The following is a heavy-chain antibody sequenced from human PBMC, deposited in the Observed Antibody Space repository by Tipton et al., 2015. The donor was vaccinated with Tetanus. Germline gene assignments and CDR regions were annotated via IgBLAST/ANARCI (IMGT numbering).Heavy chain of an antibody. CDR2: IYYSGST. D-gene: IGHD6-6*01. J-gene: IGHJ6*02. V-gene: IGHV4-59*01. CDR3: ARVLLVQTSSYYGMDV. Sequence: TLSLTCTVSGGSISSYYWSWIRQPPGKGLEWIGYIYYSGSTNYNPSLKSRVTISVDTSKNHFSLKLSSVTAADPAVYYCARVLLVQTSSYYGMDVWGQGPTVPVPS. CDR1: GGSISSYY.